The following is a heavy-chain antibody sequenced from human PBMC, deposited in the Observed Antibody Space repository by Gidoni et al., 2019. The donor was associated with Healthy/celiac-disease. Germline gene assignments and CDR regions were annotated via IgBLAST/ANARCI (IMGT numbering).Heavy chain of an antibody. Sequence: EVQLVESGGGLVKPGGSLRLSCAASGFTFSSSRMNWVRQAPGKGLEWVSSISSSSSYIYYADSVKGRFTISRDNAKNSLYLQMNSLRAEDTAVYYCARDCRAFPDRDYYDSSGYDYWGQGTLVTVSS. CDR2: ISSSSSYI. CDR1: GFTFSSSR. D-gene: IGHD3-22*01. CDR3: ARDCRAFPDRDYYDSSGYDY. V-gene: IGHV3-21*01. J-gene: IGHJ4*02.